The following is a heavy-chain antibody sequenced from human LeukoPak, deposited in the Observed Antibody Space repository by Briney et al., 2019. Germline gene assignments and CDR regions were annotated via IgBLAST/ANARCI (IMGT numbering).Heavy chain of an antibody. D-gene: IGHD6-19*01. CDR2: IYSSGTT. Sequence: SETLSLTCTVSGGSISSYYWSWIRQPAGEGLEWIGRIYSSGTTNSSPSLKSRVTMSVDTSKNQFSLKLSSVTAADTAVYYCARGSAGWYSIDYWGQGILVTVSS. CDR3: ARGSAGWYSIDY. V-gene: IGHV4-4*07. CDR1: GGSISSYY. J-gene: IGHJ4*02.